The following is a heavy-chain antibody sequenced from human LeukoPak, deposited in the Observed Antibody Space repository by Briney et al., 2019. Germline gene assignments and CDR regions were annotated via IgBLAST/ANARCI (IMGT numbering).Heavy chain of an antibody. CDR3: AKAKVVVAAPIDN. CDR2: ISGSGGST. CDR1: GFTFCSYA. Sequence: PGGSLRLSCAASGFTFCSYAMSWVRDAPGKGLEWVSDISGSGGSTYYADSVKGGFTLSRDNSKNTLYLHMNTLRAEDTAVYYCAKAKVVVAAPIDNWGQGTLVTVSS. V-gene: IGHV3-23*01. D-gene: IGHD2-15*01. J-gene: IGHJ4*02.